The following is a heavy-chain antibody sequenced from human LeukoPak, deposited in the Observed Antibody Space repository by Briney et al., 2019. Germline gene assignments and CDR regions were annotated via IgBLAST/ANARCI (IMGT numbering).Heavy chain of an antibody. V-gene: IGHV3-64*02. J-gene: IGHJ4*02. CDR1: GFTFSNSA. CDR3: ARGLAISSSGWYDTFDY. D-gene: IGHD6-19*01. Sequence: GGSLRLSCAASGFTFSNSAMYWVRQAPVKGLEFVSVISTNGDRTYYADSVKGRFTISRDNSKNTLYLQMGSLRADDMAVYYCARGLAISSSGWYDTFDYWGQGALVTVSS. CDR2: ISTNGDRT.